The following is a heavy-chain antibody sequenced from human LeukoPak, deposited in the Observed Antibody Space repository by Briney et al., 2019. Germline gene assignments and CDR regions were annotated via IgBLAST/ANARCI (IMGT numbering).Heavy chain of an antibody. Sequence: ASVTVSCKASGYTFTGYYMHWVRQAPGQGLEWMGWIDHNSGGQNYAQKFQGRVTMTRDTSISTAYMKLSRLRSDDTAVYYCARQAGHIVVVTALVAFDIWGQGTMVTVSS. CDR2: IDHNSGGQ. J-gene: IGHJ3*02. CDR1: GYTFTGYY. CDR3: ARQAGHIVVVTALVAFDI. V-gene: IGHV1-2*02. D-gene: IGHD2-21*02.